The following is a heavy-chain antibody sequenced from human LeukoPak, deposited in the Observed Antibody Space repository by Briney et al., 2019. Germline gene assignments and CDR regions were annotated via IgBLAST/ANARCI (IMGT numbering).Heavy chain of an antibody. CDR1: GGSISSYY. D-gene: IGHD6-13*01. Sequence: SETLSLTCTVSGGSISSYYWSWIRQPPGQGLEWIGNIYYSGSTNYSPSLKRRVTISVDTSKNQFSLNLSSVTAADTAVYYCARDRRRIAADPTGWFDPWGQGTLVTVSS. J-gene: IGHJ5*02. CDR2: IYYSGST. CDR3: ARDRRRIAADPTGWFDP. V-gene: IGHV4-59*01.